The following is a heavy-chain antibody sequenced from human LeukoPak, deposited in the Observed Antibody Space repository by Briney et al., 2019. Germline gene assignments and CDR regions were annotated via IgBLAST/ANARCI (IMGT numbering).Heavy chain of an antibody. J-gene: IGHJ5*02. CDR1: GYTFTRYY. D-gene: IGHD2-2*01. Sequence: ASVKVSCKASGYTFTRYYMHWVRQHPGQGLEWMGIIHPSSGSTSYAQKFEGRVTLTRDTSTSTVYMELISLRSEDTAVYYRARDSSTSSLADPWGQGTLVTVSS. CDR2: IHPSSGST. V-gene: IGHV1-46*01. CDR3: ARDSSTSSLADP.